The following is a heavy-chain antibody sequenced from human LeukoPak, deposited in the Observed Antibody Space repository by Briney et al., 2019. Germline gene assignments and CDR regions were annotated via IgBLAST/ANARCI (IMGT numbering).Heavy chain of an antibody. Sequence: PSQTLSLTCAVSGGSISSGGYSWSWIRQPPGKGLEWIGYIYYSGRTYYNPSLKSRLTISVDTSKNQFSLKLTSVTAADTAVYYCAKGAGPPWFDPWGQGTLVTVSS. CDR1: GGSISSGGYS. D-gene: IGHD6-19*01. J-gene: IGHJ5*02. V-gene: IGHV4-30-4*07. CDR3: AKGAGPPWFDP. CDR2: IYYSGRT.